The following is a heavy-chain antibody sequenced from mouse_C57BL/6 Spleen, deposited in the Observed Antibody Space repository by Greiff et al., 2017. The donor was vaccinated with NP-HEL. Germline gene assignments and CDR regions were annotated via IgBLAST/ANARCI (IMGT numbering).Heavy chain of an antibody. Sequence: VMLVESGPGLVQPSQSLSITCTVSGFSLTSYGVHWVRQSPGKGLEWLGVIWSGGSTDYNAAFISRLSISKDNSKCQVFFKMNSLQADDTAIYYCARKDDGYAMDYWGQGTSVTVSS. CDR2: IWSGGST. CDR1: GFSLTSYG. D-gene: IGHD2-3*01. V-gene: IGHV2-2*01. CDR3: ARKDDGYAMDY. J-gene: IGHJ4*01.